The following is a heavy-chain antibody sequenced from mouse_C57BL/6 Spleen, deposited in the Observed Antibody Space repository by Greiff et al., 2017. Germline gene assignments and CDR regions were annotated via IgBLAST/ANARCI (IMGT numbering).Heavy chain of an antibody. Sequence: EVHLVESGGGLVKPGGSLKLSCAASGFTFSDYGMHWVRQAPEKGLEWVAYISSGSSTIYYADTVKGRFTISRDNAKNTLFLQMTSLRSEDTAMYYCARPGRGGYFDYWGQGTPLTVSS. V-gene: IGHV5-17*01. CDR2: ISSGSSTI. J-gene: IGHJ2*01. CDR1: GFTFSDYG. D-gene: IGHD4-1*01. CDR3: ARPGRGGYFDY.